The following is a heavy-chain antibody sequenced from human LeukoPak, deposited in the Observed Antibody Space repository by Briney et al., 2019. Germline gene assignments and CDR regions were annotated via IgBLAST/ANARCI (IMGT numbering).Heavy chain of an antibody. CDR1: GYSFTSYW. CDR2: IYPGDSDN. CDR3: ARQYEDIVATIPPSFDY. V-gene: IGHV5-51*01. D-gene: IGHD5-12*01. J-gene: IGHJ4*02. Sequence: GESLKISCKGSGYSFTSYWIGWVRQMPGKGLEWMGIIYPGDSDNRYSPSFQGQVTISADKSISTAYLQWSSLKASDTAMYYCARQYEDIVATIPPSFDYWGQGTLVTVSS.